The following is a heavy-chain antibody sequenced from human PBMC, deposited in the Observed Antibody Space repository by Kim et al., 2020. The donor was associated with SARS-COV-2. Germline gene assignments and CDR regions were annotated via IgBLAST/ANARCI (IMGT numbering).Heavy chain of an antibody. Sequence: GESLKISCKGSGYSFTSYWIGWVRQMPGKGLEWMGIIYPGDSDTRYSPSFQGQVTISADKSISTAYLQWSSLKASDTAMYYCARQRGSNYYYDSSGYYPDAFDIWGQGTMVTVSS. CDR1: GYSFTSYW. CDR2: IYPGDSDT. CDR3: ARQRGSNYYYDSSGYYPDAFDI. V-gene: IGHV5-51*01. D-gene: IGHD3-22*01. J-gene: IGHJ3*02.